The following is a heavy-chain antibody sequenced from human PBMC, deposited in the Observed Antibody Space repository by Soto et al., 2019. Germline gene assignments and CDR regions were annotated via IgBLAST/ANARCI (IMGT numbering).Heavy chain of an antibody. Sequence: QMQLVESGGDLVKPGGSLRLSCDASGFTFGDYYMSWIRQVPGQGLEWLAFISSSGSYTKYSDSMRGRLTVSRDNGQNSLYLQKNSLRVDDTGVYYCARLRVGVNWYFDLRGRGTMVPVSA. J-gene: IGHJ2*01. CDR1: GFTFGDYY. CDR2: ISSSGSYT. V-gene: IGHV3-11*06. D-gene: IGHD1-26*01. CDR3: ARLRVGVNWYFDL.